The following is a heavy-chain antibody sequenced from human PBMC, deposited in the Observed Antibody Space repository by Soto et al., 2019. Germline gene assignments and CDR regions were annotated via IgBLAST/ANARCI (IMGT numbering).Heavy chain of an antibody. V-gene: IGHV5-51*01. Sequence: GESLKISCRGSEYSFTSYWIGWVRQMPGKGLEWMGIIHPRDSDTRYSPSFQGQVTISADMSISTAYLLWNSLKASDTAMYYCARLDYCSGSHLYYFDYWGQGTPVTVSS. CDR1: EYSFTSYW. J-gene: IGHJ4*02. CDR2: IHPRDSDT. CDR3: ARLDYCSGSHLYYFDY. D-gene: IGHD3-10*01.